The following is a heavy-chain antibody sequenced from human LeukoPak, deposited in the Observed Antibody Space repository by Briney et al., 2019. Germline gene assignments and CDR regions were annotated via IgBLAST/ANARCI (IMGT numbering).Heavy chain of an antibody. V-gene: IGHV3-7*01. Sequence: GGSLRLSCAASGFTFSSYAMSWVRQAPGKGLEWVANIKQDGSGKDYVDSVKGRFTISRDNAENSLYLQMNSLRAEDTAVYYCARDKGGWKYWGQGTLVTVSS. CDR3: ARDKGGWKY. CDR1: GFTFSSYA. J-gene: IGHJ4*02. CDR2: IKQDGSGK. D-gene: IGHD1-1*01.